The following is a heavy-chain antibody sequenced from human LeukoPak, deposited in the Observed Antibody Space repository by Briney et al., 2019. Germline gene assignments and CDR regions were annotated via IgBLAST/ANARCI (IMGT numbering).Heavy chain of an antibody. CDR2: LRSNGSTA. CDR3: AHLYLPTGIAS. J-gene: IGHJ5*01. CDR1: GLSLSEYC. Sequence: PGGSLRLSCVASGLSLSEYCMRWVRQAPGKGPEWVSFLRSNGSTAYYPESVKGRFTTYRDDSKNTLYLPMTSLRVEDTATYYCAHLYLPTGIASWGRGTRVTVSS. D-gene: IGHD2-2*02. V-gene: IGHV3-30*02.